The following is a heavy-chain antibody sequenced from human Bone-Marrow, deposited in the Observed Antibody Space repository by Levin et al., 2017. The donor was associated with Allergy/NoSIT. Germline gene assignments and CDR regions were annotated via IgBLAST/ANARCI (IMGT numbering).Heavy chain of an antibody. V-gene: IGHV3-30-3*01. D-gene: IGHD5-18*01. CDR1: GFTFRSAA. Sequence: PGGSLRLSCAVSGFTFRSAAMDWVRQAPGKGLEWVAVISYDATEKYFADSVKGRFTISRDNSKNTLYLQLNSLREDDTALDYWTRGGVGPAMALFDYWGHGTLVTVSS. J-gene: IGHJ4*01. CDR2: ISYDATEK. CDR3: TRGGVGPAMALFDY.